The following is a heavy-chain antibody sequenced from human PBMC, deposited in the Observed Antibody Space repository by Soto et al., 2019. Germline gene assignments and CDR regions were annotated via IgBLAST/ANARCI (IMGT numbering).Heavy chain of an antibody. CDR2: IYYSGTT. CDR1: GDSINNADYY. J-gene: IGHJ3*02. CDR3: ARVRGHAFDI. D-gene: IGHD3-10*01. Sequence: QVQLQESGPGLVKPSQTLSLKCSVSGDSINNADYYWSWIRQHAGQGPEWIGYIYYSGTTYYNPSLKSRLTISIDTSKNQFSLEMSSVTAADTAVYYCARVRGHAFDIRGQGTMVTVSS. V-gene: IGHV4-31*03.